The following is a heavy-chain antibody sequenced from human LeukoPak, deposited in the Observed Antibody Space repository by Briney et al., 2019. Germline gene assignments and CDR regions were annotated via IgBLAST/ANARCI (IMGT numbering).Heavy chain of an antibody. Sequence: KPSETLSLTCTVSGGSISSYYWSWIRQPPGKGLEWIGYIYYSGSTNYNPSLKSRVTISVDTSKNQFSLKLSSVTAADTAVYYCARAFRAVAHWFDPWGQGTLVTVSS. D-gene: IGHD6-19*01. V-gene: IGHV4-59*01. CDR2: IYYSGST. CDR3: ARAFRAVAHWFDP. J-gene: IGHJ5*02. CDR1: GGSISSYY.